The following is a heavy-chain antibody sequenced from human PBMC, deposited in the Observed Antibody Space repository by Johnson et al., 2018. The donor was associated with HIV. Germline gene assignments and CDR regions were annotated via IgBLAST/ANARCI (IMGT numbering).Heavy chain of an antibody. Sequence: QVQLVESGGGVVQPGRSLRLSCAASGFTISSNAMHWVRQAPGKGLEWVAVVPDDGDNKYYADSVKGRFPISRDNSKNTLYLQMNSLRAEDTAIYYCAREEGSDILTRGDAFDIWGQGTMVAVSS. J-gene: IGHJ3*02. CDR1: GFTISSNA. CDR2: VPDDGDNK. D-gene: IGHD3-9*01. V-gene: IGHV3-30-3*01. CDR3: AREEGSDILTRGDAFDI.